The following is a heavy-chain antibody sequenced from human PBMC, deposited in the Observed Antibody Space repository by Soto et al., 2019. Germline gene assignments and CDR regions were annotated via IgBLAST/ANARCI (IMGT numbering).Heavy chain of an antibody. CDR3: VRGGHFSEFDS. V-gene: IGHV3-23*01. CDR1: GFTFTRS. D-gene: IGHD3-3*02. J-gene: IGHJ4*02. Sequence: EVQLLESGGGLVQRGGSLRLSCAASGFTFTRSMTWVRQAPGKGLEWVSTISGGDTKTYYADSVKGRFTISRDNSKNTVSLQMSSLRAEVTALYYCVRGGHFSEFDSWGQGTLVTVSS. CDR2: ISGGDTKT.